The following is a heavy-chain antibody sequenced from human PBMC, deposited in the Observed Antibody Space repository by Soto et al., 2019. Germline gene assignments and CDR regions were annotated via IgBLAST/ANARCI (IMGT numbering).Heavy chain of an antibody. D-gene: IGHD3-3*01. CDR2: INHSGST. CDR3: ARWGSTMYYDFWSGYKDDAFDI. J-gene: IGHJ3*02. Sequence: LSLTCAVYGGSFSGYYWSWIRQPPGKGLEWIGEINHSGSTNYNPSLKSRVTISVDTSKNQFSLKLSSVTAADTAVYYCARWGSTMYYDFWSGYKDDAFDIWGQGTMVTVSS. CDR1: GGSFSGYY. V-gene: IGHV4-34*01.